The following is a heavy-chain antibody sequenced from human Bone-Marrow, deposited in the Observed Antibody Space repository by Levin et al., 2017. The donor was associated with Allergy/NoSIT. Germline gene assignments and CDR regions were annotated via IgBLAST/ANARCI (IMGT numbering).Heavy chain of an antibody. CDR3: VRDSNLLSAYDI. D-gene: IGHD4-11*01. Sequence: GGSLRLSCEASGFIFSQYWMTWVRQSPGKGLEWVANIKEDGSERYYADSVEGRFTVSRDNSQGSLYLQMSSLRAEDTCVYFRVRDSNLLSAYDIWGLGTMVTGSS. J-gene: IGHJ3*02. V-gene: IGHV3-7*03. CDR2: IKEDGSER. CDR1: GFIFSQYW.